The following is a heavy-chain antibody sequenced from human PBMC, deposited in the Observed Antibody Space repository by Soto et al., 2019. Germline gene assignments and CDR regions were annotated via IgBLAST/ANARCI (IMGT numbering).Heavy chain of an antibody. CDR3: ARNGDCTSGICYVGWFDP. Sequence: QVRLQESGPGLVEPSGTLSLTCGVSGGSMRNDDWWSWVRQTPGKGLEWIGEISHYGNTNYNPSLKSRVTMSIDTSKNQFSLNVRSLTAADTAMYYCARNGDCTSGICYVGWFDPWGQGTLVSVSS. CDR1: GGSMRNDDW. J-gene: IGHJ5*02. CDR2: ISHYGNT. V-gene: IGHV4-4*02. D-gene: IGHD2-2*01.